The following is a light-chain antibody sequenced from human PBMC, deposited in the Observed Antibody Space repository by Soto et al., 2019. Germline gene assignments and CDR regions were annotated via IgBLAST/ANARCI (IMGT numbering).Light chain of an antibody. CDR3: QQYGSSHT. Sequence: EIVLTQSPGTLSLSPGERATLSCRASQTISSSYLAWYQQKPGQAPKVLIYGASSRATGIPDRFSGSGSGTDFTLTISRLEPEDFAVYYCQQYGSSHTFGGGTKVEIK. J-gene: IGKJ4*01. V-gene: IGKV3-20*01. CDR1: QTISSSY. CDR2: GAS.